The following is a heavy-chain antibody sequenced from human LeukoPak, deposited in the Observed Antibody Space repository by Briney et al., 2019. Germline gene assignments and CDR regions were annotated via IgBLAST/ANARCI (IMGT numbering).Heavy chain of an antibody. CDR2: ISGSGGST. CDR1: GFTFSSYA. Sequence: GGSLRLSCAASGFTFSSYAMSWVRQAPGKGLEWVSAISGSGGSTYYADSVKGRFTISRDNSKNTLYLQMNSLRAEDTAVYYCAKDRTVVAAAVNWFGPWGQGTLVTVSS. V-gene: IGHV3-23*01. J-gene: IGHJ5*02. CDR3: AKDRTVVAAAVNWFGP. D-gene: IGHD6-13*01.